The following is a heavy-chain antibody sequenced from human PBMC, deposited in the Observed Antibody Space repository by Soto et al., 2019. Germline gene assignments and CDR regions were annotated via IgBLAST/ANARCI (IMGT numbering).Heavy chain of an antibody. CDR1: GGAISTYY. J-gene: IGHJ5*02. CDR2: IYSSGST. D-gene: IGHD3-3*01. V-gene: IGHV4-4*07. Sequence: QVQLQESGPGLVKPSETLSLPCTVSGGAISTYYWTWIRQPAGKGLELIGRIYSSGSTKYNPSLKSRVTISLDTSKNQFSLRLSSVTAADTAVYYCPREQRFSAWFDPWGKGTLVTVSS. CDR3: PREQRFSAWFDP.